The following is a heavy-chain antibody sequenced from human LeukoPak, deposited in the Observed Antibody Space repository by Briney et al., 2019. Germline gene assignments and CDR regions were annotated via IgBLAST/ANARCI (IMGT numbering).Heavy chain of an antibody. D-gene: IGHD5-18*01. CDR3: ARVDTYGSY. J-gene: IGHJ4*02. CDR2: IYYSGST. Sequence: SETLSLTCTVSGGSISTSSYYWGWIRQPPGKGLEWIGNIYYSGSTYYNPSLKSRVTISVDTSKNQFSLKLSSVTAADTAVYYCARVDTYGSYWGQGNLVTVSS. V-gene: IGHV4-39*07. CDR1: GGSISTSSYY.